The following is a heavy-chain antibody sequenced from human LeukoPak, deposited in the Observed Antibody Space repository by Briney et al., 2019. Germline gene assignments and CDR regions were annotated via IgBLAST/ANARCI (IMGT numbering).Heavy chain of an antibody. V-gene: IGHV3-30*02. J-gene: IGHJ4*02. CDR3: ARSWDARLNFDY. CDR2: IRYDGSNK. CDR1: GFTFSSYG. Sequence: QPGGSLRLSCAASGFTFSSYGMHWVRQAPGRGLEWVAFIRYDGSNKYYADSVKGRFTISRDNSKNTLYLQMNSLRAEDTAVYYCARSWDARLNFDYWGQGALVTVSS. D-gene: IGHD1-26*01.